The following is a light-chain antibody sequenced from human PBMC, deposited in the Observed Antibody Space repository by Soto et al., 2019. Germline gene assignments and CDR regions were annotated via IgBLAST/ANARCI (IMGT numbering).Light chain of an antibody. CDR2: GAS. J-gene: IGKJ1*01. V-gene: IGKV3-15*01. CDR1: QSVSSK. CDR3: QQYNSWLWT. Sequence: IGVTQSPATLSVSKGEGATLSCRASQSVSSKLAWYQQKPGQAPRLLIYGASTRATGIPARFSGSGSGTEFTLIISSLQSEDSAVYYCQQYNSWLWTFGQGTKVDIK.